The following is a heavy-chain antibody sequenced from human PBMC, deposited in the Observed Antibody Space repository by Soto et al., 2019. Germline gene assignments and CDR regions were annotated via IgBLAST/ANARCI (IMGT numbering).Heavy chain of an antibody. D-gene: IGHD3-22*01. CDR1: GYTFTSYG. V-gene: IGHV1-18*01. CDR3: GRDGYDYDSSGSVDY. Sequence: QVQLVQSGAEVKKPGASVKVSCKASGYTFTSYGISWVRQAPGQGLEWMGWISAYNGNTNYAERLQCRVTMTTDASTSKAYMELRRLSADDTAVYYCGRDGYDYDSSGSVDYWGQGTLVTVSS. J-gene: IGHJ4*02. CDR2: ISAYNGNT.